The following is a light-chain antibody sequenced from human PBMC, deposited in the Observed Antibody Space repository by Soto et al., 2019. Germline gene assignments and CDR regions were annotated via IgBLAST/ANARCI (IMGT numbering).Light chain of an antibody. V-gene: IGKV3-15*01. CDR1: QSVSSN. Sequence: EIVMTQSPATLSVSQEEIATLSCRASQSVSSNLAWTQQKPGQAPRLLLYAVATRATVVPGRFSGSGSGTEFTHTILSLQSEDSAIYSCYQHNHSPSFGQGTQLQLK. J-gene: IGKJ2*01. CDR3: YQHNHSPS. CDR2: AVA.